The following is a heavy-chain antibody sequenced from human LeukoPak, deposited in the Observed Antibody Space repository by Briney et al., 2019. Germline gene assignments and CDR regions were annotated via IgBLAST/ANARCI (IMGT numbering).Heavy chain of an antibody. J-gene: IGHJ4*02. D-gene: IGHD3-9*01. CDR2: ILGSGGST. CDR3: AKWGDYDVLTGYYVPDY. CDR1: GFTFSNYA. Sequence: GASLRLSCAASGFTFSNYAMSWVRQAPGKGLEWISAILGSGGSTYYADSVKGRFTVSRDNSKSTLYLQMNSLRAEDTALYYCAKWGDYDVLTGYYVPDYWGQGTLVAVSS. V-gene: IGHV3-23*01.